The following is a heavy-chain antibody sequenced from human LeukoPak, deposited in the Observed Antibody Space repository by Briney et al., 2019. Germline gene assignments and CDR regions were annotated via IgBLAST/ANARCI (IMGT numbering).Heavy chain of an antibody. CDR2: IRYDGSNK. D-gene: IGHD3-10*01. J-gene: IGHJ4*02. Sequence: GGSLRLSCAASVFTFSSYGMHWVRQAPGKGLEWVAFIRYDGSNKYYADSVKGRFTISRDNSKNTLYLEVISLTAEDTAVYYCAKDDAWLRFGEWSQGTLVTVSS. CDR3: AKDDAWLRFGE. CDR1: VFTFSSYG. V-gene: IGHV3-30*02.